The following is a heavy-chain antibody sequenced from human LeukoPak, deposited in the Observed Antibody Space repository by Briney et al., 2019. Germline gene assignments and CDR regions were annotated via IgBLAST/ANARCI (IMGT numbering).Heavy chain of an antibody. Sequence: PGGSLRLSCAVSGFTVSSNYMSWVRQAPGKGLEWVSVIYDGGSTDYAESVKGRFTISRDNSKNTLYLQMNSLRAEDTAVYYCATEGRSTTPGYWGQGTLVTVSS. J-gene: IGHJ4*02. CDR2: IYDGGST. V-gene: IGHV3-53*01. CDR3: ATEGRSTTPGY. D-gene: IGHD2-2*01. CDR1: GFTVSSNY.